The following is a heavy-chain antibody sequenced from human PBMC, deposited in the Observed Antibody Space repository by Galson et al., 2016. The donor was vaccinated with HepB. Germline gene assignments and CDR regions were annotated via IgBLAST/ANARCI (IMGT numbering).Heavy chain of an antibody. CDR1: GGTFSSHT. CDR3: ARRGAYNAHFDY. Sequence: SCKASGGTFSSHTINWVRQAPGQGLEWMGGITPLFGTRTYALRFQGRVSITADESMTTGYMELSNLTSEDTAIYFCARRGAYNAHFDYWGQGTLVTVSS. V-gene: IGHV1-69*01. CDR2: ITPLFGTR. D-gene: IGHD5-24*01. J-gene: IGHJ4*02.